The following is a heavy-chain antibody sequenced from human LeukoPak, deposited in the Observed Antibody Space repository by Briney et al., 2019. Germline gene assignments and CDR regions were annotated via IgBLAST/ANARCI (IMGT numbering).Heavy chain of an antibody. V-gene: IGHV3-23*01. J-gene: IGHJ4*02. Sequence: GGSLRISCAASGFNFDAYAMSWVRQVPGKGLEWVSGISKSGRTTFYTDSVKGRFTISRDNTKNTLHLQMNRLRAEDTALYYCAKDHDNTDYYYYFDSWGQGTLVTVSS. CDR3: AKDHDNTDYYYYFDS. D-gene: IGHD2-21*01. CDR2: ISKSGRTT. CDR1: GFNFDAYA.